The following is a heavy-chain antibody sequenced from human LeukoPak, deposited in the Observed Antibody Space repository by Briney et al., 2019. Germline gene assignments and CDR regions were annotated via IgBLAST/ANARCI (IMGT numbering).Heavy chain of an antibody. CDR1: GFTFSSYA. D-gene: IGHD3-10*01. V-gene: IGHV3-30-3*01. J-gene: IGHJ4*02. Sequence: PGGSLRLSCAASGFTFSSYAMHWVRQAPGKGLEWVAVISYDGSNKYYADSVKGRFTISRDNSKNTLYLQMNSLRAEDTAVYYCARVYYGSGRSDEYYFDYWGQGTLVTVSS. CDR2: ISYDGSNK. CDR3: ARVYYGSGRSDEYYFDY.